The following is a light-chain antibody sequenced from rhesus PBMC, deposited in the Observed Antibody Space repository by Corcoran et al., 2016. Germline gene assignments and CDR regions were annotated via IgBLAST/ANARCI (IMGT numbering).Light chain of an antibody. V-gene: IGKV1-38*01. Sequence: DIQLTQSPSSLSASVGDRVTITCRASQGINSFLAWYLQKSGRAPKLLIYDASTLQSGVPSRFSGSGSGTEFTLTISSLQPEDFATYYCQLRSSESLTFGGGTRVEIE. CDR1: QGINSF. CDR2: DAS. CDR3: QLRSSESLT. J-gene: IGKJ4*01.